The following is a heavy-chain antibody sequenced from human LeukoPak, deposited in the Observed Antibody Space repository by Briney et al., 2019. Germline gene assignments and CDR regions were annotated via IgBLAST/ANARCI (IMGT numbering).Heavy chain of an antibody. CDR3: AKVKDYYDSSGPSDY. J-gene: IGHJ4*02. CDR2: INSDGSSR. Sequence: GGSLRLSCAASGFTFSSYWMHWVRQAPGKGLVWVSRINSDGSSRSHADSVKGRFTISRDNAKNTVYLQMNSLRAEDTAVYYCAKVKDYYDSSGPSDYWGQGTLVTVSS. V-gene: IGHV3-74*01. CDR1: GFTFSSYW. D-gene: IGHD3-22*01.